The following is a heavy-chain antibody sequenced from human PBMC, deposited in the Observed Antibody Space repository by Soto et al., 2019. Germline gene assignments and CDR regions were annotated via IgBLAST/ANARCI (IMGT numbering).Heavy chain of an antibody. D-gene: IGHD4-17*01. CDR3: AHRRGPMTTVTNWFDP. CDR2: IYWDDDK. CDR1: GFSLSTSGVG. V-gene: IGHV2-5*02. Sequence: QITLKESGPTLVKPTQTLTLTCTFSGFSLSTSGVGVGWIRQPPGKALEWLALIYWDDDKRYSPSLKSRLASTKDTSKNQVVLTMTNMDPVDTATYYCAHRRGPMTTVTNWFDPWGQGTLVTVSS. J-gene: IGHJ5*02.